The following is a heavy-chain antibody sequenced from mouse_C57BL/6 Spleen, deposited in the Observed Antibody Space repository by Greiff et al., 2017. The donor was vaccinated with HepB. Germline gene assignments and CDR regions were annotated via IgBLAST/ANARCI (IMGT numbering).Heavy chain of an antibody. CDR2: IYPGSGST. J-gene: IGHJ2*01. Sequence: QVQLQQPGAELVKPGASVKMSCKASGYTFTSYWITWVKQRPGQGLEWIGDIYPGSGSTNYNEKFKSKATLTVDTSSSTAYMQLSSLTSEDSAVYYCARCALRRPYFDYWGKGTTLTVSS. CDR1: GYTFTSYW. CDR3: ARCALRRPYFDY. V-gene: IGHV1-55*01.